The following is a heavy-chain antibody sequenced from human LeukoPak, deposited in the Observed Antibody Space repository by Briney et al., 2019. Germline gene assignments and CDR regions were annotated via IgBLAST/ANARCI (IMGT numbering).Heavy chain of an antibody. Sequence: AASVKVSCKASGGTFSSYAISWVRQAPGQGLEWMGGIIPIFGTANYAQKFQGRVTITADESTSTAYMELSSLRSEDTAVYYCARAPLDRGATDYWGQGILVTVSS. CDR1: GGTFSSYA. J-gene: IGHJ4*02. CDR2: IIPIFGTA. CDR3: ARAPLDRGATDY. D-gene: IGHD3-10*01. V-gene: IGHV1-69*13.